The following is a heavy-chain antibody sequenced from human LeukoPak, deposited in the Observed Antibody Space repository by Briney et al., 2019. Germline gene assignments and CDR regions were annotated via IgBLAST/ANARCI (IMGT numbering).Heavy chain of an antibody. CDR2: INHSGST. CDR3: ARLANTVVSGTDY. Sequence: SETLSLTCAVYGGCFSGYYWSWIRQPPGKGLEWIGEINHSGSTNYNPSLKSRVTISVDTSKNQFSLKLSSVTAAATAVYYCARLANTVVSGTDYWGQGTLVTVSS. CDR1: GGCFSGYY. J-gene: IGHJ4*02. V-gene: IGHV4-34*01. D-gene: IGHD4-23*01.